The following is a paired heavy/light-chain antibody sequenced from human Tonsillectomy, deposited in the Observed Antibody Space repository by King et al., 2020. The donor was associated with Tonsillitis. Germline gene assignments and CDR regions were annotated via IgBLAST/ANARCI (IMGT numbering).Heavy chain of an antibody. CDR3: AREIQGYSTTWYDY. V-gene: IGHV4-61*01. J-gene: IGHJ4*02. CDR2: IHYSGGT. CDR1: GGSVSSGNYY. D-gene: IGHD6-13*01. Sequence: QVQLQESGPGLMKPSETLSLTCTVSGGSVSSGNYYWTWIRQSPGKGLEWIGFIHYSGGTNYKSSLKSRVTISIDPSKNQFSLRLRAVTAADTAVYYCAREIQGYSTTWYDYWGQGTLVTVSA.
Light chain of an antibody. CDR3: QQSYTDQS. CDR2: GAS. J-gene: IGKJ4*01. CDR1: QTIISH. V-gene: IGKV1-39*01. Sequence: DIQMTQSPSSLSASVGDRVTITCRASQTIISHLNWYQQKPGKAPNLLIYGASSLKRGVPSRFSGSGSGTDFTLTISSLQPEDFAIYYCQQSYTDQSFGGGTKVEIK.